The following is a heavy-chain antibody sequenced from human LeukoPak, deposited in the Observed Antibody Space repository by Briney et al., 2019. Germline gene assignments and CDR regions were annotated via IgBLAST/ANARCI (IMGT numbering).Heavy chain of an antibody. CDR1: AGSFSSNY. D-gene: IGHD6-19*01. CDR2: IHYSGST. J-gene: IGHJ4*02. V-gene: IGHV4-59*08. Sequence: PSETLSLTCTVSAGSFSSNYWSWIRQPPGKGLEWIGYIHYSGSTNYNPSLKSRVTISVDTSQNQFSLKLSSVAAADTAVYYCAKGNGWFYYWGQGTLVAVSS. CDR3: AKGNGWFYY.